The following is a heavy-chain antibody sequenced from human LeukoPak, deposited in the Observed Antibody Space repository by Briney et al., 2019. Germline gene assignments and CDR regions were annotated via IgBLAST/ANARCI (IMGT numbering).Heavy chain of an antibody. J-gene: IGHJ2*01. D-gene: IGHD4-17*01. CDR3: ARGGNHGDYWYFDL. V-gene: IGHV3-7*01. CDR2: IKLDGSEK. CDR1: GFTFSNYW. Sequence: PGGSLRLSCAASGFTFSNYWMSWVRQAPGKGLEWVANIKLDGSEKDYVDSVKGRFTISRDNAETSLHLQMNSLRAEDTAVYYCARGGNHGDYWYFDLWGRGTLVTVSS.